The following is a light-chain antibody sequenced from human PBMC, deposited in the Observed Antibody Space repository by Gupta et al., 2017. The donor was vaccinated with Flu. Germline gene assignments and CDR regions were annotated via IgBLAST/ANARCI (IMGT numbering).Light chain of an antibody. Sequence: DIVMTQSPDSLAVSLGERATFNCKSSQSISSSSKNEHYLAWYQQKPGQPPKLLIYWASTRASGVPDRFTGSGSGTDFTLTINSLQAEDVAVYYCQQYYGTPLTFGAGTKVEIK. V-gene: IGKV4-1*01. CDR1: QSISSSSKNEHY. CDR2: WAS. J-gene: IGKJ4*01. CDR3: QQYYGTPLT.